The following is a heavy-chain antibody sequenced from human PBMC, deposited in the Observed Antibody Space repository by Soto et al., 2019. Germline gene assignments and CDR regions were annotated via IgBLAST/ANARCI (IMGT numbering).Heavy chain of an antibody. CDR3: AKDRGGFTSGWEFFDF. J-gene: IGHJ4*02. CDR1: GFIFSTYG. D-gene: IGHD6-19*01. Sequence: QVQLVESGGGVVQPGRSLRLSCAASGFIFSTYGMHWVRQAPGKGLEWVAVIWNDGSNKQYADSVKGRFTISRDNSENTMYLQMNSLRSEDTAVYYCAKDRGGFTSGWEFFDFWGQGTLVTVSS. V-gene: IGHV3-33*06. CDR2: IWNDGSNK.